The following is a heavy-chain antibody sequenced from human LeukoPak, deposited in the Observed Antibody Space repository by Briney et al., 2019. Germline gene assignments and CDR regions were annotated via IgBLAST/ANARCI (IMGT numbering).Heavy chain of an antibody. CDR1: GGSIRSSSYY. CDR3: ARVSGQFYFYYYMDV. V-gene: IGHV4-39*02. D-gene: IGHD6-19*01. J-gene: IGHJ6*03. Sequence: PSETLSLTCTVSGGSIRSSSYYWGWIRQPPGKGLEWIGSIYYSGSTYYNPSLKSRVTISVDTSKNHFSLRLSSVTAADTAVYYCARVSGQFYFYYYMDVWGKGTTVTISS. CDR2: IYYSGST.